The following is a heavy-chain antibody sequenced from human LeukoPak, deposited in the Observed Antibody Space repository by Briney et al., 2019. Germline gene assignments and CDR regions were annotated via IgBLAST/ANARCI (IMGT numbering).Heavy chain of an antibody. J-gene: IGHJ4*02. D-gene: IGHD5-24*01. CDR2: ISGSGGST. Sequence: GGSLRLSCAASGFTFRSYAMYWVRQAPGKGLEWVSGISGSGGSTFYADSVKGRFTISRDNSKNTLYLQMNSLRAEDTAVYYCAKDWNGYNFFDYWGQGTLVTVSS. CDR3: AKDWNGYNFFDY. CDR1: GFTFRSYA. V-gene: IGHV3-23*01.